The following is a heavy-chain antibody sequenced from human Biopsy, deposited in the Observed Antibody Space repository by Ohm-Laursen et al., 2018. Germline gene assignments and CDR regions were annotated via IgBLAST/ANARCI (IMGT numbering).Heavy chain of an antibody. CDR2: INPNSGNA. J-gene: IGHJ6*02. V-gene: IGHV1-2*02. Sequence: ASVKVSCKSSGYTFAGYYLHWVRQAPGHGLEWMGWINPNSGNANYAQSFQGRLTVTRDTSISTAYMELTSLTFDDTAIYYCARVPAYPSIDGYYGLDLWGQGTTVSVSS. D-gene: IGHD3-9*01. CDR1: GYTFAGYY. CDR3: ARVPAYPSIDGYYGLDL.